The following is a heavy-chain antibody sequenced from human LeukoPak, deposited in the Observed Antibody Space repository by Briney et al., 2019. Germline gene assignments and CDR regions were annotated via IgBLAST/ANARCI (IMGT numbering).Heavy chain of an antibody. CDR2: IYYSGST. V-gene: IGHV4-39*01. J-gene: IGHJ2*01. Sequence: PGGSLRLSCAASGFGFSSQAMGWVRQPPGKGLEWIGSIYYSGSTYYNPSLKSRVTISVDTSKNQFSLKLSSVTAADTAVYYCARHRPYDFWSGIPGYFDLWGRGTLVTVSS. CDR3: ARHRPYDFWSGIPGYFDL. D-gene: IGHD3-3*01. CDR1: GFGFSSQA.